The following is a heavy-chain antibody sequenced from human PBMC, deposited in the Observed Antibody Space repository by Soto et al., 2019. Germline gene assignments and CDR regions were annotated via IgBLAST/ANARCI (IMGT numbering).Heavy chain of an antibody. D-gene: IGHD5-12*01. CDR3: AKVDATTISYYYSMDV. J-gene: IGHJ6*03. Sequence: GGSLRLSCAASGFRFSSYAMSWVRQAPGKGLQWVSGISGSGGSTYYADSVKGRFTISRDNSKNTLYLQMDSLRAEDTAVYYCAKVDATTISYYYSMDVWGKGTTVTVSS. CDR1: GFRFSSYA. V-gene: IGHV3-23*01. CDR2: ISGSGGST.